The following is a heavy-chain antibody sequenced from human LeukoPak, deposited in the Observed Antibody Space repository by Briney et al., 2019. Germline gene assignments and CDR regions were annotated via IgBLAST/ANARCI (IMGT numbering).Heavy chain of an antibody. Sequence: GGSLRLSCAASGFTFSSYAMSWVRQAPGKGLEWFSAISGSGGSTYYADSVKGRFTISRDNSKNTLYLQMNSLRAEDTAVYYCAKDSGSKQQPNWFDPWGQGTLVTVSS. CDR3: AKDSGSKQQPNWFDP. V-gene: IGHV3-23*01. CDR1: GFTFSSYA. D-gene: IGHD6-13*01. J-gene: IGHJ5*02. CDR2: ISGSGGST.